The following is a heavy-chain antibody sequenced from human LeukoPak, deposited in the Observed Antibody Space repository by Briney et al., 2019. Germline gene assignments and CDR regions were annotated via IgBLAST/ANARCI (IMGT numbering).Heavy chain of an antibody. CDR2: IIPIFGTA. Sequence: SVKVSCKASGGTFSSYAISWVRQAPGQGLEWMGGIIPIFGTANYAEKFQGRVTMTADKSTSTAYMELSSLRSEDTAVYYCARVALADPYYDFWSGYQYLDYWGQGTLVTVSS. CDR1: GGTFSSYA. CDR3: ARVALADPYYDFWSGYQYLDY. J-gene: IGHJ4*02. V-gene: IGHV1-69*06. D-gene: IGHD3-3*01.